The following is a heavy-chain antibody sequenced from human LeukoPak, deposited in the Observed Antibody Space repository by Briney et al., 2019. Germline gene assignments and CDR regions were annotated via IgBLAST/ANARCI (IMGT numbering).Heavy chain of an antibody. CDR2: INYRGDT. J-gene: IGHJ5*02. CDR1: GDSFSKNGFF. CDR3: ARQGAQLSKSFFDP. D-gene: IGHD3-16*02. Sequence: KPSETLSLTCSVSGDSFSKNGFFWVWIRQPPGKGLEWMGSINYRGDTYYKPALKSRVTISVDTSKNQFSLKLNSVNAADTAVYYCARQGAQLSKSFFDPWGQGTLVTVSS. V-gene: IGHV4-39*01.